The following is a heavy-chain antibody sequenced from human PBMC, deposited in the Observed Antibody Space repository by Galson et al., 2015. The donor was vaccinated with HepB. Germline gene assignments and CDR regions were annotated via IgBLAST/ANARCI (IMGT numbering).Heavy chain of an antibody. CDR1: GFTFSSYS. V-gene: IGHV3-48*01. CDR3: ARPLPGSDWYFDL. D-gene: IGHD3-10*01. J-gene: IGHJ2*01. CDR2: ISSSSSTI. Sequence: SLRLSCAASGFTFSSYSMNWVRQAPGKGLEWVSYISSSSSTIYYADSVKGRFTISRDNAKNSLYLQMNSLRAEDTAVYYCARPLPGSDWYFDLWGRGTLVTVSS.